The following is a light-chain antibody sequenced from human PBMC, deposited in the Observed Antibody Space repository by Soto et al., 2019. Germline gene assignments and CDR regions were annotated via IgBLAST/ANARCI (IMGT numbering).Light chain of an antibody. CDR2: EGS. J-gene: IGLJ2*01. V-gene: IGLV2-23*01. Sequence: QSALTQPASVSGSPGQSITISCTGTSSDVGSYNLVSWYQQHPGKAPKLMIYEGSKRPSGVSNRFSGSKSGNTASLTISGLQAEDDADYYCCSYAGSSSRVVFGGGTKVTVL. CDR3: CSYAGSSSRVV. CDR1: SSDVGSYNL.